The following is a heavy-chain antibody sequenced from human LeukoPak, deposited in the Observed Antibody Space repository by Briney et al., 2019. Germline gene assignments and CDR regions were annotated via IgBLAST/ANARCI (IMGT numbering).Heavy chain of an antibody. D-gene: IGHD3-10*01. J-gene: IGHJ6*03. CDR1: GFTFSSYG. Sequence: GGSLRLSCAASGFTFSSYGMHWVRQAPGKGLEWVAFIRYDGSNKYYADSVKGRFTISRDNPKNTLYLQMNSLRAEDTAVYYCAKEMYGSGSYRTYYYYMDVWGKGTTVTISS. CDR3: AKEMYGSGSYRTYYYYMDV. CDR2: IRYDGSNK. V-gene: IGHV3-30*02.